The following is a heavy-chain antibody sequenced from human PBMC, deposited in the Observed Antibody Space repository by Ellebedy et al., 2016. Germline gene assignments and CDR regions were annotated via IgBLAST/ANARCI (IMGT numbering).Heavy chain of an antibody. Sequence: SETLSLTCTVSGGSIKTYYWSWMRQPPGKGLEWIGYFDYRGGAEYNPSLRSRITMSVDTSKSQSSLKLSSVTATDTALYYCAMWDETKRGFAVWGRGTMVTVSS. J-gene: IGHJ3*01. CDR3: AMWDETKRGFAV. CDR1: GGSIKTYY. D-gene: IGHD1-26*01. CDR2: FDYRGGA. V-gene: IGHV4-59*08.